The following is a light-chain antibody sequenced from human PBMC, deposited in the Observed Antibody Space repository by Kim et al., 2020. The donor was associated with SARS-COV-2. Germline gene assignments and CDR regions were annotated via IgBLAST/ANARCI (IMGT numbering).Light chain of an antibody. CDR1: QGISNY. Sequence: ASVGDIVTINCRASQGISNYLAWYQQKPGKVPKLLIYAASTLQSGVPSRFSGSGSGTDFTLTISSLQPEDVAIYYCKKYNSAPRTFGQGTKVDIK. J-gene: IGKJ1*01. V-gene: IGKV1-27*01. CDR2: AAS. CDR3: KKYNSAPRT.